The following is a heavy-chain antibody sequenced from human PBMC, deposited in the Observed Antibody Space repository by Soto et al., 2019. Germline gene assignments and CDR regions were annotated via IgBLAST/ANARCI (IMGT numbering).Heavy chain of an antibody. CDR2: IGSSSSYI. Sequence: PAQAPSLSSPASSPPSGSCIGHWVCPVPGKGLEWVSSIGSSSSYIYYADSVKGRFTISRDNAKNSPYLQMNSLRAEDTAVYYCASALTTELVPVDYWGPGTMVTVSS. CDR3: ASALTTELVPVDY. D-gene: IGHD6-13*01. CDR1: SPPSGSCI. V-gene: IGHV3-21*01. J-gene: IGHJ4*02.